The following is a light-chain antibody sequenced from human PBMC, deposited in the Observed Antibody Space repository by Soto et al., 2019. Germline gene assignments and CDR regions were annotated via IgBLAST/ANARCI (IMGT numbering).Light chain of an antibody. V-gene: IGLV2-11*01. CDR1: SSDVGAYHY. CDR2: DVN. J-gene: IGLJ2*01. CDR3: CSYAGRLSVV. Sequence: QSALTPPRSVYGSPGQSVTISCTGTSSDVGAYHYVSWYQQHPGKAPKLMIYDVNKRPSGGPERFSGTKSGNTASLTISGLQADVETDYYCCSYAGRLSVVFGKRTKLTVL.